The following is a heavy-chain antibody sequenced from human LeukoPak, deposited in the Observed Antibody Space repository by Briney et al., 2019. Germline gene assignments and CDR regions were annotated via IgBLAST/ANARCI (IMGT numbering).Heavy chain of an antibody. D-gene: IGHD2-2*01. J-gene: IGHJ4*02. Sequence: GASVKVSCKASGYTFTSYDINWVRQATGQGLEWMGWMNPNSGNTGYAQKFQGRVTITRNTSISTAYMELSSLRSEDTAVYYCARATRDCSSTSCYGIDYWGQGTLVTVSS. CDR2: MNPNSGNT. CDR1: GYTFTSYD. CDR3: ARATRDCSSTSCYGIDY. V-gene: IGHV1-8*03.